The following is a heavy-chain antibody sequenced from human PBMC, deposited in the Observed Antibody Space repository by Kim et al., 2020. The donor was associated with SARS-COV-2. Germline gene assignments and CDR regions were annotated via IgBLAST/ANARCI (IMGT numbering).Heavy chain of an antibody. CDR2: LSSSSRAI. CDR3: ARAVMVRGRADL. V-gene: IGHV3-48*04. CDR1: GFKFNTYT. J-gene: IGHJ4*02. Sequence: GGSLRLSCVGSGFKFNTYTMHWVRQAPGKGLEWVSCLSSSSRAISYADSVKGRFTISRDNAKNSVDLQMNSLRPEDTAIYYCARAVMVRGRADLWGQGT. D-gene: IGHD3-10*01.